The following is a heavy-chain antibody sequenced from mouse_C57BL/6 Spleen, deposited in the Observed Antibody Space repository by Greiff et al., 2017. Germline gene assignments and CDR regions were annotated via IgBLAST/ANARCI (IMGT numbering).Heavy chain of an antibody. CDR3: AREGNWDGSAY. Sequence: EVKVVESGGDLVKPGGSLKLSCAASGFTFSSYGLSWVRQTPDKRLEWVATISSGGSYTYYPDSVKGRFTISRDNAKNTLYLQMSSLKSEDTAMYYCAREGNWDGSAYWGQGTLVTVSA. CDR2: ISSGGSYT. J-gene: IGHJ3*01. V-gene: IGHV5-6*01. CDR1: GFTFSSYG. D-gene: IGHD4-1*01.